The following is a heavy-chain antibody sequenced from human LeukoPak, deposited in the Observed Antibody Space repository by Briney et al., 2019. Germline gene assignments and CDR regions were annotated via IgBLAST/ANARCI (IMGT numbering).Heavy chain of an antibody. CDR2: ISYDGSNK. J-gene: IGHJ4*02. CDR1: GFTFSSYA. D-gene: IGHD3-10*01. CDR3: ARDYYGSGSQVFDY. V-gene: IGHV3-30-3*01. Sequence: GRSLRLSCAASGFTFSSYAMHWVRQAPGKGLEWVAVISYDGSNKYYADSVKGRFTISRDNSKNTLYLQMNSLRAEDTAVYYCARDYYGSGSQVFDYWGLGTLVTVSS.